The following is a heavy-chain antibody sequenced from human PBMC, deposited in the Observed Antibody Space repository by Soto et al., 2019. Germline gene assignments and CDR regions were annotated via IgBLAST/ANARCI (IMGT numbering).Heavy chain of an antibody. Sequence: PSETLSLTCTVSGVSISSYYWIWIRQPPGKGLEWIGYMHYSGSSNYNPFLKSRVTISVDTSKNQFSLKLSSVTAADTAVYYCARRGSYPYFDYWGQGTLVTV. V-gene: IGHV4-59*08. CDR2: MHYSGSS. J-gene: IGHJ4*02. CDR3: ARRGSYPYFDY. CDR1: GVSISSYY. D-gene: IGHD1-26*01.